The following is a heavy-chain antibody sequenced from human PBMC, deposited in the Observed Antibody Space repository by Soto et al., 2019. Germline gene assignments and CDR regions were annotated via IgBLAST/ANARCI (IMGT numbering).Heavy chain of an antibody. J-gene: IGHJ4*02. CDR3: ARDLHYDFWSGLALVY. Sequence: GGSLSLSCAASGFPFSSYGMHWVRQAPGKGLEWVAVIWYDGSNKYYADSVKGRFTISRDNSKNTLYLQMNSLRAEDTAVYYCARDLHYDFWSGLALVYWGQGTLVTVSS. V-gene: IGHV3-33*01. CDR1: GFPFSSYG. D-gene: IGHD3-3*01. CDR2: IWYDGSNK.